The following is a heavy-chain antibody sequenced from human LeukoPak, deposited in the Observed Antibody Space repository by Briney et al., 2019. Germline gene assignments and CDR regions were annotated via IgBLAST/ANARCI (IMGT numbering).Heavy chain of an antibody. D-gene: IGHD6-13*01. CDR3: AKKYSSSCFDL. Sequence: PGGSLRLSCAASGFTFSSYDMHWVRQATGKGLEWVSAIGTAGDTYYPGSVKGRFTISRENAKNSLYLQMNSLRAGDTAVYYCAKKYSSSCFDLWGQGTLVTVSS. V-gene: IGHV3-13*01. CDR2: IGTAGDT. CDR1: GFTFSSYD. J-gene: IGHJ5*02.